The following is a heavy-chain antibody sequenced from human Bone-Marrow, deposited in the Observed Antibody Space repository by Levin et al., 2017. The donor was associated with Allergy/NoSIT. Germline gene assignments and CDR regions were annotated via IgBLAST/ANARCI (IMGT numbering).Heavy chain of an antibody. V-gene: IGHV4-59*01. CDR2: IYYSGST. CDR1: GGSISSYY. D-gene: IGHD2-15*01. Sequence: ESLKISCTVSGGSISSYYWSWIRQPPGKGLEWIGYIYYSGSTNYNPSLKSRVTISVDTSKNQFSLKLSSVTAADTAVYYCARLGYCSGGSCYHNFDYWGQGTLVTVSS. CDR3: ARLGYCSGGSCYHNFDY. J-gene: IGHJ4*02.